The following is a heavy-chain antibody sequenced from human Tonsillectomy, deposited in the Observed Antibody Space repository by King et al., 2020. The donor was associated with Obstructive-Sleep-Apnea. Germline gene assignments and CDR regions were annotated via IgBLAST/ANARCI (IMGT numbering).Heavy chain of an antibody. Sequence: VQLVESGGGLVQPGGSLRLSCAASGFTFSSYWMHWVRQAPGKGLVWVSRINSDGSSTSYADSVKGRFTISRDNAKNTLYLQMNSLRAEDTAVYYCARLWFGELFPFDYWGQGTLVTVSS. CDR1: GFTFSSYW. D-gene: IGHD3-10*01. V-gene: IGHV3-74*01. CDR2: INSDGSST. CDR3: ARLWFGELFPFDY. J-gene: IGHJ4*02.